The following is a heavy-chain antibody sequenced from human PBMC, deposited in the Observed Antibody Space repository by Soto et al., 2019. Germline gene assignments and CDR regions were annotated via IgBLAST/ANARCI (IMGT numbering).Heavy chain of an antibody. CDR1: AYNFTNYW. J-gene: IGHJ3*02. Sequence: GESLKISCKGSAYNFTNYWISWVRQMPGKGLEWMGIIYPGDSDARYNPSFQGQVTISVDMSISTAYLHLSSLKASDTAMYYCARVPPGGYSGYDSAFDIWGQGTMVTVSS. V-gene: IGHV5-51*01. CDR3: ARVPPGGYSGYDSAFDI. D-gene: IGHD5-12*01. CDR2: IYPGDSDA.